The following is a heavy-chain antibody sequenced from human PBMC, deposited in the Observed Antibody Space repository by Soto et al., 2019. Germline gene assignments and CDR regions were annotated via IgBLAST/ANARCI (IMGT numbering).Heavy chain of an antibody. Sequence: QITLKESGPTLVKPTQTLPLTCTFSGFSLTTSGVGVGWIRQPPGKALERLARIYWDDDKGYGPTLKSRITIIKDTSKDRVVLTMPNMDPADTATYFCAHRTTTVTWWFDPWGQGTLVTVSS. J-gene: IGHJ5*02. CDR3: AHRTTTVTWWFDP. CDR1: GFSLTTSGVG. CDR2: IYWDDDK. D-gene: IGHD4-17*01. V-gene: IGHV2-5*05.